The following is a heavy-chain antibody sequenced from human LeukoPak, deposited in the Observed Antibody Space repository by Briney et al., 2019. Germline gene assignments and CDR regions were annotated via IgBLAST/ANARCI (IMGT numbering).Heavy chain of an antibody. V-gene: IGHV1-69*13. Sequence: SVQVSCKASGGTFSSYAISWVRQAPGQGLEWIGGIVPIFGTANYAQKFQGRVTITADQSTSTAYMELSSLRSDDTAVYYCATLSGDHSYYYYYYYMDVWGKGTTVTISS. CDR1: GGTFSSYA. CDR2: IVPIFGTA. D-gene: IGHD4-17*01. CDR3: ATLSGDHSYYYYYYYMDV. J-gene: IGHJ6*03.